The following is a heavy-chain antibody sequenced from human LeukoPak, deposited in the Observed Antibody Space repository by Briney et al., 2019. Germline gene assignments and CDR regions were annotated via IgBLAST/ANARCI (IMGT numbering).Heavy chain of an antibody. V-gene: IGHV3-43*02. CDR3: AKRSGSPHNFDY. D-gene: IGHD1-1*01. J-gene: IGHJ4*02. CDR2: IIGDGGNK. Sequence: GGSLRLSCAASGFSFHEHDMHWVRQTPGKGLEWVSLIIGDGGNKHYADSVRGRFTISRDNSKTLLSLQMNSLRGDDTALYFCAKRSGSPHNFDYWGQGALVTVSS. CDR1: GFSFHEHD.